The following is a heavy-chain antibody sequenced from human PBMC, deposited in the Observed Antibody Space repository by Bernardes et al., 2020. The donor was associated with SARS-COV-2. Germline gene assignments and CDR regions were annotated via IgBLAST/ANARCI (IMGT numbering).Heavy chain of an antibody. CDR2: IDNYGSTI. J-gene: IGHJ4*02. D-gene: IGHD2-2*01. V-gene: IGHV3-74*01. CDR1: GYTFSRFW. CDR3: AIDVAGQSSN. Sequence: VGSLSLSCAASGYTFSRFWMHWVRQAPGKGLVWVSLIDNYGSTIYYADSVTGRFTISRDNSRNTLYLQMNNLRAEDTAVYYCAIDVAGQSSNWGQGTLVTGSS.